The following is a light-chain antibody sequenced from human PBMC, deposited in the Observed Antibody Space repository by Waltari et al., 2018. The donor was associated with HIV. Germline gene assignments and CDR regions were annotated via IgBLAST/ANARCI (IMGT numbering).Light chain of an antibody. V-gene: IGLV3-21*02. CDR2: DDV. Sequence: SFVTTQPPSVSVAPGQTARITCGANNMGSKNVHGYQLKSGQAPVLVVYDDVGRPSGIPERFSGSNSGNTAILTISRVEAGDEADYYCQVWDSSSDHLFGGGTKLTVL. J-gene: IGLJ2*01. CDR3: QVWDSSSDHL. CDR1: NMGSKN.